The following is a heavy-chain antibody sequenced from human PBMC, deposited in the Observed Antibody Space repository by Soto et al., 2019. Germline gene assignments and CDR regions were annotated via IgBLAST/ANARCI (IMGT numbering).Heavy chain of an antibody. CDR3: ARVWDSSGPNFDY. CDR2: IYYSGST. V-gene: IGHV4-31*03. D-gene: IGHD3-22*01. Sequence: QVQLQESGPGLVKPSQTLSLTCTVSGGSISSGGYYWSWIRQHPGKGLEWIGYIYYSGSTYYNSSLKSRVTISVDTSKNQFSLKRSSVTAADTAVYYCARVWDSSGPNFDYWGQGTLVTVSS. CDR1: GGSISSGGYY. J-gene: IGHJ4*02.